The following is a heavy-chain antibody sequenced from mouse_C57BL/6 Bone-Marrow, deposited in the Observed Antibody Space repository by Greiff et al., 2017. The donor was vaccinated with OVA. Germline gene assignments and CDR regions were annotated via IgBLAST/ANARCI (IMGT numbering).Heavy chain of an antibody. CDR2: INPYNGGT. Sequence: VQLQQSGPVLVKPGASVKMSCKASGYTFTDYYMNWVKQSHGQSLEWIGVINPYNGGTSYNQKFKGKATLTVDKSSSTAYMELNSLTSEDSAVYYCARDITTVVAPYAMDYWGQGTSVTVSS. CDR1: GYTFTDYY. CDR3: ARDITTVVAPYAMDY. J-gene: IGHJ4*01. V-gene: IGHV1-19*01. D-gene: IGHD1-1*01.